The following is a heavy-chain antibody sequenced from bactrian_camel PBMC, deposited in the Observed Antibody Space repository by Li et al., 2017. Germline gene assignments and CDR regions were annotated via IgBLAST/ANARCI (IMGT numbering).Heavy chain of an antibody. V-gene: IGHV3S35*01. CDR3: AKHQVVGSYSSYDD. J-gene: IGHJ4*01. CDR2: MNSIGTIS. CDR1: GYIYRTY. D-gene: IGHD2*01. Sequence: VQLVESGGGSAQAGGSLRLSCAASGYIYRTYSWFRQAPGKGLEWVSSMNSIGTISYLSDSVKGRFTISRDNAKNTVSLQMTSLKTEDTAMYYCAKHQVVGSYSSYDDWGQGTQVTVS.